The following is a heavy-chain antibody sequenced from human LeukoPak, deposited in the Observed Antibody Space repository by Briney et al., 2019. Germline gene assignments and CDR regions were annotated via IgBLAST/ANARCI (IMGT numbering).Heavy chain of an antibody. CDR1: GFTFSSYA. V-gene: IGHV3-30*04. CDR3: ARRARSGYYGY. D-gene: IGHD3-22*01. Sequence: PGGSLRLSCAASGFTFSSYAMHWVRQAPGKGLEWVAVISYDGSNKYYADSVKGRFTISRDNSKNTLYLQMNSLRAEDTAVYYCARRARSGYYGYWGQGTLVTVSS. J-gene: IGHJ4*02. CDR2: ISYDGSNK.